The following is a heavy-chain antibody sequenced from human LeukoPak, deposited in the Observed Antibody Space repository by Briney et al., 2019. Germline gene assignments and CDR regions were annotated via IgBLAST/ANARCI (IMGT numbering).Heavy chain of an antibody. V-gene: IGHV4-39*07. D-gene: IGHD6-13*01. J-gene: IGHJ4*02. CDR2: IYYSGST. CDR1: GGSISSSSYY. CDR3: ARDSVTAAVENY. Sequence: SSETLSLTCTVSGGSISSSSYYWGWIRQPPGKGLEWIGSIYYSGSTYYNPSLKSRVTISVDTSKNQFSLKPTSVTAADTAVYYCARDSVTAAVENYWGRGTLVTVSS.